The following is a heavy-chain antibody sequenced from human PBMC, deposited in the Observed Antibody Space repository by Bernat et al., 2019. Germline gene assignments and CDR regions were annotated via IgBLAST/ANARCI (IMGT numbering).Heavy chain of an antibody. V-gene: IGHV1-18*01. CDR2: VSAYNGDT. CDR1: GFIFTSNG. CDR3: ATTSVSLYWYFDL. Sequence: QGELAQSGTEMKKLGASVRVSCKAPGFIFTSNGFAWVRQAPGQGLEWMGRVSAYNGDTQYAQKFQGRVLMTTDSSTTTAYMELKNLRSDDTAVYFCATTSVSLYWYFDLWGRGTLVTVSS. J-gene: IGHJ2*01.